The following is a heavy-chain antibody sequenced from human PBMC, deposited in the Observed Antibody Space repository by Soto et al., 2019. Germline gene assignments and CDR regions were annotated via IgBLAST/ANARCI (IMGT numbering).Heavy chain of an antibody. CDR1: GYSFNTYA. CDR3: ARRYKSAGWFDP. CDR2: INTANGNT. J-gene: IGHJ5*02. D-gene: IGHD1-1*01. Sequence: QVQLVQSGAEVKKPGASVRVSCQASGYSFNTYAKHWVRQAPGQGLEWMGWINTANGNTEYSQKFQGRVTFTRDTSATTAYMDLSSLRSEDTATYYCARRYKSAGWFDPWGQGTLVTVSS. V-gene: IGHV1-3*04.